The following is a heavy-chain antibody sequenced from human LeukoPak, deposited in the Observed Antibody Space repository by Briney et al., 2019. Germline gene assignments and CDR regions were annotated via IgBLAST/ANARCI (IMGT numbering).Heavy chain of an antibody. V-gene: IGHV4-59*08. CDR3: ASIVVPAATNFDY. J-gene: IGHJ4*02. CDR1: GGSISSYY. Sequence: SETLSLTCTVSGGSISSYYWSWIRQPPGKGLEWIGYIYYSGSTNYNPSLKSRVTISVDTSKNQFSLKLSSVTAADTAVYYCASIVVPAATNFDYWGQGTLVTVSS. CDR2: IYYSGST. D-gene: IGHD2-2*01.